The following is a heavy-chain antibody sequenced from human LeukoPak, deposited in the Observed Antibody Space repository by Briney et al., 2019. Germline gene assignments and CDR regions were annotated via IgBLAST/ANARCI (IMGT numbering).Heavy chain of an antibody. Sequence: PGGSLRLSCIASGFTFSTSGMHWVRQAPGKGLEWVAVISYDGGNKYYADSVKGRSTISRDNSKNTLYLQMNSLRAEDTAVYYCAKAIAAAGTSYFDYWGQGTLVTVSS. CDR3: AKAIAAAGTSYFDY. J-gene: IGHJ4*02. CDR2: ISYDGGNK. V-gene: IGHV3-30*18. CDR1: GFTFSTSG. D-gene: IGHD6-13*01.